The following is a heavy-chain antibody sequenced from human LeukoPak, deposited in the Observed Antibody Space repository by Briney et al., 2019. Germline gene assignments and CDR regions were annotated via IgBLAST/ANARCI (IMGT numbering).Heavy chain of an antibody. CDR2: ISGSGYST. CDR1: GFTFGNYA. D-gene: IGHD2-8*01. J-gene: IGHJ6*03. Sequence: GGSLRLSCAASGFTFGNYAMSWVRQAPGEGLEWVSAISGSGYSTYYADSVKGRFTISRDNSKNTLYLQMNSLRAEDTAVYYCANGNRCTSPNCLGYYYFYMDVWGKGTTVTVSS. V-gene: IGHV3-23*01. CDR3: ANGNRCTSPNCLGYYYFYMDV.